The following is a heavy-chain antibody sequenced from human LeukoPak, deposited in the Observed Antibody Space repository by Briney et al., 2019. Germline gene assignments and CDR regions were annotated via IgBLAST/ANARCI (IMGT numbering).Heavy chain of an antibody. D-gene: IGHD2-15*01. Sequence: PGGSLRLSCAASGFTFSHYWMSWVRQAPGKGLEWVANIKQEGSEKYYVDSVKGRFTISRDNAKNSMYLQMNSLRDEDTAVYYCARDRCSGGSCHASDHWGQGTLVTVSS. V-gene: IGHV3-7*05. J-gene: IGHJ4*02. CDR1: GFTFSHYW. CDR3: ARDRCSGGSCHASDH. CDR2: IKQEGSEK.